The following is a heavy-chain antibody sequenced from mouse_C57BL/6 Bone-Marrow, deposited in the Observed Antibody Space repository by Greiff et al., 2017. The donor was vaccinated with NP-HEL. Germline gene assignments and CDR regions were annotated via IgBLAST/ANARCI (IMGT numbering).Heavy chain of an antibody. CDR2: ISSGGDYI. V-gene: IGHV5-9-1*02. D-gene: IGHD2-5*01. CDR3: TRGYYSNWYFDV. J-gene: IGHJ1*03. Sequence: EVKVEESGEGLVKPGGSLKLSCAASGFTFSSYAMSWVRQTPEKRLEWVAYISSGGDYIYYADTVKGRFTISRDNARNTLYLQMSSLKSEDTAMYYCTRGYYSNWYFDVWGTGTTVTVSS. CDR1: GFTFSSYA.